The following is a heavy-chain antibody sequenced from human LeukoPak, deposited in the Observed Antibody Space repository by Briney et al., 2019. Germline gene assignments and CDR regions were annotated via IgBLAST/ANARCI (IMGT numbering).Heavy chain of an antibody. CDR3: AKGGGVAVAGNWFDP. V-gene: IGHV3-9*01. CDR2: ISWNSGSI. CDR1: GFTFDDYA. J-gene: IGHJ5*02. Sequence: GGSLRLSCAASGFTFDDYAMHWVRQAPGKGLEWVSGISWNSGSIGYADSVKGRFTISRDNAKNSLYLQMNSLRAEDTVLYYCAKGGGVAVAGNWFDPWGQGTLVTVSS. D-gene: IGHD6-19*01.